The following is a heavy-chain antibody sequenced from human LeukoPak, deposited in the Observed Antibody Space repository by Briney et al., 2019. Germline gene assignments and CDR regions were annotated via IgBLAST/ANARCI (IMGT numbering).Heavy chain of an antibody. CDR1: GGSISSGGYY. Sequence: PSETLSLTCTVSGGSISSGGYYWSWIRQPPGKGLEWIGYIYHSGSTYYNPSLKSRVTISVDRSKNQFSLKLSSVTAADTAVYYCARHYCGGDCYDNWFDPWGQGTLVTVSS. CDR3: ARHYCGGDCYDNWFDP. D-gene: IGHD2-21*02. J-gene: IGHJ5*02. CDR2: IYHSGST. V-gene: IGHV4-30-2*01.